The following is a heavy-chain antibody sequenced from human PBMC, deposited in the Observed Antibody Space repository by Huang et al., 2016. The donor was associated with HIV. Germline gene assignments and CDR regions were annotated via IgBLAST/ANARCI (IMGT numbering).Heavy chain of an antibody. J-gene: IGHJ4*02. CDR3: AHEGPYYYDSKGFDT. V-gene: IGHV2-5*02. CDR1: GFSLSTSGVG. Sequence: QITLKESGPTLVKPTQTITLTCIFSGFSLSTSGVGVGWIRQPPGKALDWRALIYWDDDKRYSPALKTKLTITKYTSTNLVVLTLTNMDPGDTATYYCAHEGPYYYDSKGFDTWGQGTLVTVSS. CDR2: IYWDDDK. D-gene: IGHD3-22*01.